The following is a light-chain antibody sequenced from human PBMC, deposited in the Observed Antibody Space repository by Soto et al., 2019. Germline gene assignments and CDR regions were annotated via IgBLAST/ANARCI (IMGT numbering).Light chain of an antibody. CDR3: LLVRSGVPV. J-gene: IGLJ3*02. V-gene: IGLV7-46*01. CDR2: DTS. Sequence: QTVVTQEPSLTLSPGGTVTLTCGSSTGAVTSGHYPYWFQQKPGQAPRTLVYDTSNKHSWTPARFSGSLLGGKAALTLSGAQPEYETEYCCLLVRSGVPVFGGRTKVTAL. CDR1: TGAVTSGHY.